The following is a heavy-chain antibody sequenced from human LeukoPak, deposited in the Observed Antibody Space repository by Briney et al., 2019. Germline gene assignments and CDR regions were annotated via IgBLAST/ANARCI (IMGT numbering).Heavy chain of an antibody. CDR3: ATGSSPYYYYYGMDV. CDR2: IYSGGST. CDR1: GFTVSSNY. V-gene: IGHV3-66*02. J-gene: IGHJ6*02. Sequence: GGSLRLSCAASGFTVSSNYMSWVRQAPGKGLEWVSVIYSGGSTYYADSVSGRFTISRDNSKNTLYLQMNSLRAEDTAVYYCATGSSPYYYYYGMDVWGQGTTVTVSS. D-gene: IGHD6-13*01.